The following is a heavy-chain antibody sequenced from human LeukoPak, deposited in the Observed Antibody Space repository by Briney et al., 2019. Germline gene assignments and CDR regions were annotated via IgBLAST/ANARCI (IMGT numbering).Heavy chain of an antibody. V-gene: IGHV3-23*01. J-gene: IGHJ6*03. Sequence: GGSLRLSCAASGFTFSRSAMTWVRQTPGKGLDWVSSISSSGNTYYADSVKGRFTISRDNSKNTLSLQMNSLRAEDAAVYYCVKFRGIQHYKYHMDVWGKGTTVTVSS. CDR1: GFTFSRSA. CDR2: ISSSGNT. D-gene: IGHD3-10*01. CDR3: VKFRGIQHYKYHMDV.